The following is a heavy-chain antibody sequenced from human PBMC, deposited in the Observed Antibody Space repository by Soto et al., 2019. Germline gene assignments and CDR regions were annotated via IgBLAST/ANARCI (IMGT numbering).Heavy chain of an antibody. D-gene: IGHD2-15*01. CDR3: AKARGACWWLDDY. CDR2: ISWNSGNI. CDR1: GFTFDDYA. V-gene: IGHV3-9*01. Sequence: EVQLVESGGGLVQPGRSLRLSCAASGFTFDDYAMHWVRQAPGKGLEWVSGISWNSGNIDYADSVKGRFTISRDNAKNSLYLQMNSLRTEDTALYYCAKARGACWWLDDYWGQGTLVTVSS. J-gene: IGHJ4*02.